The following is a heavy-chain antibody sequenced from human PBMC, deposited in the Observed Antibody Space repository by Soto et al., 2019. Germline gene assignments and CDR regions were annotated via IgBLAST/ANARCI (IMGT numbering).Heavy chain of an antibody. CDR1: GYTFTGHY. J-gene: IGHJ6*02. D-gene: IGHD3-10*01. CDR2: LKPDNGGT. V-gene: IGHV1-2*02. CDR3: ALDLCPLGSGSPCPTFGMYL. Sequence: QVQLVQSGAEVKPPGASVKVSCKASGYTFTGHYMHWVRQVSGRRLAFWGWLKPDNGGTYSAPKFQGRVTFTRDTSKSTAYMEMSGLQSDDTAVYFCALDLCPLGSGSPCPTFGMYLWGQGTTVAVSS.